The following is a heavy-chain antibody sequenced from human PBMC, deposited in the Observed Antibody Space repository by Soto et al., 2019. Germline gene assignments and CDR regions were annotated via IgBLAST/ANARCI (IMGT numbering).Heavy chain of an antibody. D-gene: IGHD2-21*02. Sequence: EVQLLESGGGLVQPGGSLRLSCAASGFTFTNYAMSWVRQAPGKGLEWVSTVRGGGDGTYYADSVKGRFSTSRDNSRNTVYLQMNSLRAEDTAVYYCAKKGLGSLATYCNYGDCHYAFDLWGQGTIVTVSS. CDR2: VRGGGDGT. CDR1: GFTFTNYA. J-gene: IGHJ3*01. CDR3: AKKGLGSLATYCNYGDCHYAFDL. V-gene: IGHV3-23*01.